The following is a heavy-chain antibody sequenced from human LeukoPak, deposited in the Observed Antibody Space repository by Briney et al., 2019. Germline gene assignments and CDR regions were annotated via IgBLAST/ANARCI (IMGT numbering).Heavy chain of an antibody. CDR2: ISHDGII. D-gene: IGHD3-9*01. Sequence: GGSLRLSCETAGFTFSSYVMHWVRRTPGKGLVWVSRISHDGIISYADSVKGRFTISRDNAKNTLLLQMNSLRVEDTAVYYCARDTRRTSGFYWGQGTPVTVSS. CDR1: GFTFSSYV. V-gene: IGHV3-74*01. CDR3: ARDTRRTSGFY. J-gene: IGHJ4*02.